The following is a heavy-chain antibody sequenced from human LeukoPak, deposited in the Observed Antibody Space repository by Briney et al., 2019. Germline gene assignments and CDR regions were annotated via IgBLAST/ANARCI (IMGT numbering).Heavy chain of an antibody. D-gene: IGHD4-11*01. Sequence: TSETLSLTCAVSGGSISSGGYSWSWIRQPPGKGLEWIGYIYHSGSTYYNPSLKSRVTISVDTSKNQFSLKLSSVTAADTAVYYCARGPETPLYSNYLFDYWGQGTLVTVSS. CDR3: ARGPETPLYSNYLFDY. J-gene: IGHJ4*02. CDR2: IYHSGST. V-gene: IGHV4-30-2*01. CDR1: GGSISSGGYS.